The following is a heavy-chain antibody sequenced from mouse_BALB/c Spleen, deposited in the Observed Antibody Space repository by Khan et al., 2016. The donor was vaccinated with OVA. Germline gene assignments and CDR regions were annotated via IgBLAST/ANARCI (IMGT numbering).Heavy chain of an antibody. D-gene: IGHD4-1*01. CDR3: TSRTAPFVY. J-gene: IGHJ3*01. CDR1: GYSITSGYS. CDR2: IHYSGST. V-gene: IGHV3-1*02. Sequence: VKLLESGPDLVKPSQSLSLTCTVTGYSITSGYSWHWIRQFPGNKLEWMGYIHYSGSTNYNPSPKSRISITRDPSKTQFFLQLYAVTTDDTATYYCTSRTAPFVYWGQGTLVTVSA.